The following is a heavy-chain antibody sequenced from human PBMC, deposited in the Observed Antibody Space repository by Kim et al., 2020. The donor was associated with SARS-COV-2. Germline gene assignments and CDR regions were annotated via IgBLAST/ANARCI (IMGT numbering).Heavy chain of an antibody. J-gene: IGHJ6*01. CDR3: ARGSDYYDSSGYIYYYG. Sequence: GGSLRLSCAASGFTFSSYGMHWVRQAPGKGLEWVAVIWYDGSNKYYADSEKGRFTISRDNSKNTLYLQMNSLRAEDTAVYYCARGSDYYDSSGYIYYYG. V-gene: IGHV3-33*01. CDR1: GFTFSSYG. CDR2: IWYDGSNK. D-gene: IGHD3-22*01.